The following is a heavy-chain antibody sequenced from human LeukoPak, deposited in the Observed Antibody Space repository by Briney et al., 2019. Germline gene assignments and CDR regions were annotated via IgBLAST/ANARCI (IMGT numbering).Heavy chain of an antibody. J-gene: IGHJ6*03. CDR1: GGSFSGYY. V-gene: IGHV4-34*01. D-gene: IGHD7-27*01. Sequence: SETLSLTCAVYGGSFSGYYWSWIRQPPGKGLEWIGEIHHSGSTNYNPSLKSRVTISVDTSKNQFSLKLSSVTAADTAVYYCARGLGYYYYMDVWGKGTTVTVSS. CDR3: ARGLGYYYYMDV. CDR2: IHHSGST.